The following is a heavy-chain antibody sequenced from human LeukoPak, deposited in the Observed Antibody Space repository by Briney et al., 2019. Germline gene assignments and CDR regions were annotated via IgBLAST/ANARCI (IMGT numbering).Heavy chain of an antibody. CDR2: ISDDGSNT. D-gene: IGHD5-18*01. V-gene: IGHV3-30*18. Sequence: GGSLRLSCTASGFTFSSFGMHWVRQAPGKGLEWVAVISDDGSNTYYADSVKGRFTISRDNSKNTLFLQMNSLRAEDTAVYYCAKDADTATIIYWYFDLWGRGTLVTVSS. CDR1: GFTFSSFG. CDR3: AKDADTATIIYWYFDL. J-gene: IGHJ2*01.